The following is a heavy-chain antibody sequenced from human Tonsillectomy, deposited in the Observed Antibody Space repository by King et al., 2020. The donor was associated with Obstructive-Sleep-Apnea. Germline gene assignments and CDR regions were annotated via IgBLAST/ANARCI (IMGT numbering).Heavy chain of an antibody. Sequence: VQLVQSGAEVKKPGSSLKVSCKTSGGTFSSYAISWVRQAPGQGLEWMGAIIPVVTITTYAQKFHGRVTITADKSASTAYMELSSLRSEDTAVYYCASDGVKAYYDSSGSFYYYYGMDVWGRGTTITVSS. J-gene: IGHJ6*02. CDR3: ASDGVKAYYDSSGSFYYYYGMDV. CDR1: GGTFSSYA. V-gene: IGHV1-69*17. CDR2: IIPVVTIT. D-gene: IGHD3-22*01.